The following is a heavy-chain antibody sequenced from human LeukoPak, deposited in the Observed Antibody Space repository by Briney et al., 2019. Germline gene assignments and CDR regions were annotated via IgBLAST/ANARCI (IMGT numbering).Heavy chain of an antibody. D-gene: IGHD6-13*01. CDR3: ARYSSSWYEKSFDY. Sequence: PSETLSLTCTVSGGSISSYYRSWIRQPPGKGLEWIGYIYYSGSTNYNPSLKSRVTILVDTSKNQFSLKLSSVTAADTAVYYCARYSSSWYEKSFDYWGQGTLVTVSS. J-gene: IGHJ4*02. CDR2: IYYSGST. CDR1: GGSISSYY. V-gene: IGHV4-59*01.